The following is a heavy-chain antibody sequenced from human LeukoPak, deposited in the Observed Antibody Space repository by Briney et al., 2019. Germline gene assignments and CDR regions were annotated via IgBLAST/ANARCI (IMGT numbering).Heavy chain of an antibody. V-gene: IGHV3-48*03. J-gene: IGHJ5*02. CDR1: GFTFSSYE. Sequence: GGSLRLSCAASGFTFSSYEMNWVRQAPGKGLEWVSYISSSGSTIYYADSVKGRFTISRDNAKNSLYLQMNSLRAEDTAVYYCARGVVTAIRYNWFDPWGQGTLVTVSS. CDR3: ARGVVTAIRYNWFDP. CDR2: ISSSGSTI. D-gene: IGHD2-21*02.